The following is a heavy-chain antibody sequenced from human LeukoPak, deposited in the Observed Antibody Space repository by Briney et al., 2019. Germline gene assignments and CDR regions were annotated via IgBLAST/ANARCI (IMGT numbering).Heavy chain of an antibody. V-gene: IGHV3-21*01. D-gene: IGHD1-26*01. CDR3: ARDNGGREWELPSWAYFDY. Sequence: GGSLRLSCAASGFTFSSYSMNWVRQAPGKGLEWVSSISSSSSYIYYADSAKGRFTISRDNAKNSLYLQMNSLRAEDTAVYYCARDNGGREWELPSWAYFDYWGQGTLVTVSS. CDR1: GFTFSSYS. J-gene: IGHJ4*02. CDR2: ISSSSSYI.